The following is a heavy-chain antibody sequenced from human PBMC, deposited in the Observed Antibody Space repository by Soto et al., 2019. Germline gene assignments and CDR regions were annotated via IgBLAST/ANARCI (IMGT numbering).Heavy chain of an antibody. Sequence: EVQLEESGGGLIKPGESLTLSCAASDFILSDAWMKWVRQAPGKGLEWVGRIKSKAHCGTTDYAAPLKGRFTILRDYSKNTLYLQMNSLQTEDTAMYYCASYRDSSGLRRYDYWGQGALVTVSS. CDR3: ASYRDSSGLRRYDY. CDR1: DFILSDAW. CDR2: IKSKAHCGTT. J-gene: IGHJ4*02. V-gene: IGHV3-15*07. D-gene: IGHD3-22*01.